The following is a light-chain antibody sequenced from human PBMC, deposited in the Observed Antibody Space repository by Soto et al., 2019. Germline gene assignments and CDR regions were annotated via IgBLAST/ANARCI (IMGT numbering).Light chain of an antibody. CDR2: DVS. Sequence: IVLTQSPATLSLSPGKRATLSSRASQNISNYLIWYQQKPGQAPRLLIYDVSNRAAGIPARFSGSGSGTDFTLPISSLEPEDFAVYYCQQRSNWPRTFGQGTKVDIK. CDR3: QQRSNWPRT. V-gene: IGKV3-11*01. CDR1: QNISNY. J-gene: IGKJ1*01.